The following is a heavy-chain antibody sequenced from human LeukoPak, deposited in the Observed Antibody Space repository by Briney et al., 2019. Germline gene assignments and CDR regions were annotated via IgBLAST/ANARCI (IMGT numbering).Heavy chain of an antibody. CDR2: ISYDGSNK. D-gene: IGHD6-19*01. J-gene: IGHJ4*02. Sequence: GGSLRLSCAASGFTFSNFWMHWVRQATGKGLEWGALISYDGSNKYYADSVKGRFTISRDNSKNTLYLQMNSLRAEDTAVYYCAKEITRPNRAVAGLNYWGQGTLVTVSS. CDR1: GFTFSNFW. CDR3: AKEITRPNRAVAGLNY. V-gene: IGHV3-30*18.